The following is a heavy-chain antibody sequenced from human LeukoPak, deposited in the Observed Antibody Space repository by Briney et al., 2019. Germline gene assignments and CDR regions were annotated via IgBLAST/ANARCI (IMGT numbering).Heavy chain of an antibody. V-gene: IGHV3-53*01. CDR3: AGKYCSDGSCYSGEDY. CDR2: IYSGGNT. D-gene: IGHD2-15*01. Sequence: PGGSLRLSCAASGFTFSSYSMNWVRQAPGKGLEWVSLIYSGGNTDYADSVKGRFTISRDNSKNTLYLQMNSLRAEDTAVYYCAGKYCSDGSCYSGEDYWGQGTLVTVSS. J-gene: IGHJ4*02. CDR1: GFTFSSYS.